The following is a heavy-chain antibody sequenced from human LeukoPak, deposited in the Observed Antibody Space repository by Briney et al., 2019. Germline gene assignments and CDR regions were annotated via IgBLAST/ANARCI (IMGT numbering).Heavy chain of an antibody. J-gene: IGHJ4*02. V-gene: IGHV4-61*01. CDR3: ARGGYGDYVFDY. CDR1: GGXVSSGSYY. CDR2: IYYSGST. Sequence: PSETLSLTCTVSGGXVSSGSYYWGWIRQPPGKGLGWIGYIYYSGSTNYNPSLKSRVTISVDTSKNQFSLKLSSVTAADTAVYYCARGGYGDYVFDYWGQGTLVTVSS. D-gene: IGHD4-17*01.